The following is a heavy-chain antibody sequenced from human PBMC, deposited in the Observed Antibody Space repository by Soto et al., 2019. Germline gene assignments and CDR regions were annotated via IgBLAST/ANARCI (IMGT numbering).Heavy chain of an antibody. Sequence: GGSLRLSCAASGFSFGSYALSWVRQAPGKGLEWVSTISGSDGKTFYADSVKGRFSISRDTSQNTLYLQMNSLRADDTAIYYCARWSYLDYWGQGTRVPVSS. CDR2: ISGSDGKT. V-gene: IGHV3-23*01. CDR1: GFSFGSYA. J-gene: IGHJ4*02. D-gene: IGHD3-3*01. CDR3: ARWSYLDY.